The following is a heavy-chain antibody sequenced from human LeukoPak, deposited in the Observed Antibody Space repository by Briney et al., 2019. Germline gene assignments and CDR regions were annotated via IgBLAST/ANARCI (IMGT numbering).Heavy chain of an antibody. CDR3: VRHRGLTDSYYPFDP. Sequence: PSQTLSLTCTVSGGSISSGDYYWSWIRQPPGKGLEWIGYIYYSGSTYYNPSRESRVTISVDTSKNQFSLKLSSVTAADTALYYCVRHRGLTDSYYPFDPWGQGTLVTVSS. D-gene: IGHD3-10*01. CDR1: GGSISSGDYY. V-gene: IGHV4-30-4*01. J-gene: IGHJ5*02. CDR2: IYYSGST.